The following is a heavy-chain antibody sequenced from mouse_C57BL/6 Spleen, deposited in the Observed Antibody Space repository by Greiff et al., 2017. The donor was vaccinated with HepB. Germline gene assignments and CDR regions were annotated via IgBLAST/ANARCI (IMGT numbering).Heavy chain of an antibody. CDR3: ARGNYGNLLFAY. CDR1: GYTFTDYN. D-gene: IGHD2-1*01. Sequence: EVQLQQSGPELVKPGASVKMSCKASGYTFTDYNMHWVKQSHGKSLEWIGYINPNNGGTSYNQKFKGKATLTVNKSSSTAYMELRSLTSEDSAVYYCARGNYGNLLFAYWGQGTLVTVSA. CDR2: INPNNGGT. V-gene: IGHV1-22*01. J-gene: IGHJ3*01.